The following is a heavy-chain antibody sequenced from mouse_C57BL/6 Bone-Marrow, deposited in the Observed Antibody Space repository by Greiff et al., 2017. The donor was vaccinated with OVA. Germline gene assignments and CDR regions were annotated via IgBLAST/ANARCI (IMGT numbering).Heavy chain of an antibody. J-gene: IGHJ2*01. CDR1: GYTFTNYW. Sequence: QVQLQQSGAELVRPGTSVKMSCKVSGYTFTNYWIGWAKQRPGQGLEWIGDIYPGGGYTNYNEKFKGKATLTADKSSSTAYMQFSSLTSEDSDIYYSERYHRNCADFDYWGRGKALTVSS. CDR2: IYPGGGYT. V-gene: IGHV1-63*01. CDR3: ERYHRNCADFDY. D-gene: IGHD4-1*01.